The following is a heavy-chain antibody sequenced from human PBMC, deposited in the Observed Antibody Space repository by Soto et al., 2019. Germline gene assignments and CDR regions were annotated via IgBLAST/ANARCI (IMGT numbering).Heavy chain of an antibody. J-gene: IGHJ3*02. Sequence: SENPSLIYTVPGASIRSSRYYCGSFRQPPGKGLEWIGSIYYSGSTYYNPSLKSRVTISVDTSKNQFSLRLSSVTAADTAVYYCAKGGSGSYSNAFDIWGQGTMVT. D-gene: IGHD3-10*01. CDR2: IYYSGST. V-gene: IGHV4-39*05. CDR3: AKGGSGSYSNAFDI. CDR1: GASIRSSRYY.